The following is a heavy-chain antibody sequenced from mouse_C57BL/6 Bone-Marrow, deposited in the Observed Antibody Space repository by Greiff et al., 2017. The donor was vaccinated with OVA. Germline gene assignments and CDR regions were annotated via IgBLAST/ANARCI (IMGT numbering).Heavy chain of an antibody. CDR2: ISNLAYSI. Sequence: EVKLMESGGGLVQPGGSLKLSCAASGFTFSDYGMAWVRQAPRKGPEWVAFISNLAYSIYYADPVTGRFTISRENAKNTLYLEMSSLRSEDTAMYYCARHGDGNYWYFDVWGTGTTVTVSS. V-gene: IGHV5-15*01. CDR3: ARHGDGNYWYFDV. D-gene: IGHD2-1*01. J-gene: IGHJ1*03. CDR1: GFTFSDYG.